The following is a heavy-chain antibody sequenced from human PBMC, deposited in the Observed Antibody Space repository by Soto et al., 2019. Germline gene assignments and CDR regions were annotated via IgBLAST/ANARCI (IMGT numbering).Heavy chain of an antibody. CDR3: EKARAYYYASSALGDY. J-gene: IGHJ4*02. CDR2: ISYDGSNK. Sequence: QVQLVESGGGVVQPGRSLRLSCAASGFTFSSYGMHWVRQAPGKGLEWVAVISYDGSNKYYADSVKGRFTISRDNSKNTLYLQMNSLRAEDTAVYYCEKARAYYYASSALGDYWGQGTLVTVSS. CDR1: GFTFSSYG. V-gene: IGHV3-30*18. D-gene: IGHD3-22*01.